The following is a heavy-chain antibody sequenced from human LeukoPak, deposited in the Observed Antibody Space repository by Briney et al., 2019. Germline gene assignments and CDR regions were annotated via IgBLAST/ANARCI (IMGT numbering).Heavy chain of an antibody. V-gene: IGHV4-39*07. D-gene: IGHD6-19*01. CDR1: GGSISSSSYY. J-gene: IGHJ4*02. CDR2: IYYSGST. Sequence: PSETLSLTCTVSGGSISSSSYYWGWIRQPPGKGLEWIGSIYYSGSTYYNPSLKSRVTISVDTSKNQFSLKLSSVTAADTAVYYCAREGQWLAIYYFDYWGQGTLVTVSS. CDR3: AREGQWLAIYYFDY.